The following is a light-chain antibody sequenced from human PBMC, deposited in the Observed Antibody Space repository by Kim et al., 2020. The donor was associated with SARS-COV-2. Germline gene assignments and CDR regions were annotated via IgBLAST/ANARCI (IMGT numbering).Light chain of an antibody. J-gene: IGLJ3*02. CDR3: QVWDSGSDHWV. CDR2: YNS. V-gene: IGLV3-21*04. CDR1: NIGSQR. Sequence: APRKAASLTCGGNNIGSQRVHWYQQKPGQAPVLVIYYNSDRPSGIPERFSGSNSGNTATLTISRVEAGDEADYYCQVWDSGSDHWVFGGGTKLTVL.